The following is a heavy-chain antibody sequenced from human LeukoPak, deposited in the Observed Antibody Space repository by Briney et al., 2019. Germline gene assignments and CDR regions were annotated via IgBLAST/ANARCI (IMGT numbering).Heavy chain of an antibody. CDR3: ARAGKRNRGYSYGLGY. J-gene: IGHJ4*02. CDR1: GYTFTSYY. D-gene: IGHD5-18*01. CDR2: INPSGGST. Sequence: ASVKVSCKASGYTFTSYYMHWVRQAPGQGLEWMGIINPSGGSTSYAQKFQGRVTITRNTSISTAYMELSSLRSEDTAVYYCARAGKRNRGYSYGLGYWGQGTLVTVSS. V-gene: IGHV1-46*01.